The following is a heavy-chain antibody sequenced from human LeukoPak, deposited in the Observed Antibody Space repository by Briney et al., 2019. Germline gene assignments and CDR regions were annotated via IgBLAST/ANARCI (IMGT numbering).Heavy chain of an antibody. CDR3: ARDIFYLDV. CDR2: TYYRSRWYN. V-gene: IGHV6-1*01. J-gene: IGHJ2*01. CDR1: GDSVSSNTAA. Sequence: LSQTLSLTCVISGDSVSSNTAAWNWIRQSPSRGLEWLVRTYYRSRWYNEYAVSVRSRTNINADTSKTQFSLQLNSVTPEDTAVYYCARDIFYLDVWGRGTRVTVSS.